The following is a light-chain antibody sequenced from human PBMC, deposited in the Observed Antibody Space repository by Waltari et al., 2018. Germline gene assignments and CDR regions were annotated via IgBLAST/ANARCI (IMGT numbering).Light chain of an antibody. CDR3: NSRDSSGNHHVV. CDR2: GQN. V-gene: IGLV3-19*01. Sequence: SSELTQDPAVSVALGQTVRITCQGDSLGSHYASWYQQKPGQAPVLVIYGQNNRHSGIPDRFSGSSSGNTASLTITGAQAEDEADYYCNSRDSSGNHHVVFGGGTKLTVL. J-gene: IGLJ2*01. CDR1: SLGSHY.